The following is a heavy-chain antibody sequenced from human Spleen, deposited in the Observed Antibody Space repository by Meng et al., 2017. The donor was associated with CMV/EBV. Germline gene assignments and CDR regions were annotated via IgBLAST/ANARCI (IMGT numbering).Heavy chain of an antibody. D-gene: IGHD6-6*01. V-gene: IGHV1-2*02. Sequence: ASVKVSCKASGYLFTGYQIHWVRQAPGQRLEWMGWINPNSGGPIYAPKFQGRLTVTRDTSINTAYMELSRLTSDDTAVYFCARSGGIPARRGHLDYWGQGTLVTVS. CDR2: INPNSGGP. CDR3: ARSGGIPARRGHLDY. CDR1: GYLFTGYQ. J-gene: IGHJ4*02.